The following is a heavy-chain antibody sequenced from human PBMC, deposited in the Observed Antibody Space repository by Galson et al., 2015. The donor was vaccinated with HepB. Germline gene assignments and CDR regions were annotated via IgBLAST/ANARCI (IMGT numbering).Heavy chain of an antibody. J-gene: IGHJ4*02. CDR2: ISYDGTNR. V-gene: IGHV3-30*18. CDR3: AKAGLDPEVLFSFHY. D-gene: IGHD1-14*01. CDR1: GFTFSTYV. Sequence: SLRLSCAASGFTFSTYVMHWVRQCPGGGLEWVAVISYDGTNRLYADSVKGRFTVSRDNSQNTLSLQMNSLRADDTAVYYCAKAGLDPEVLFSFHYWGLGTLVSVSS.